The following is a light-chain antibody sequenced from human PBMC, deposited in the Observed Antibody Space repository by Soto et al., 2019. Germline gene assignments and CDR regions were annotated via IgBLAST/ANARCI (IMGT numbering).Light chain of an antibody. CDR3: ISYTDRQSYL. CDR1: SSDIGSYDH. V-gene: IGLV2-14*03. J-gene: IGLJ1*01. Sequence: QSALTQPASVSGSPGQSITISCSGTSSDIGSYDHVAWYQQFPGKSPKLIIYAVSDRPSGVSDRFSGSKSGISAPLTISGLQTEDEADYYRISYTDRQSYLFGTGTKVTVL. CDR2: AVS.